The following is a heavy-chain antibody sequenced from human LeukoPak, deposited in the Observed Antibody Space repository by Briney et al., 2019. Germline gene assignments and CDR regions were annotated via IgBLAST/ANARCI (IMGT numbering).Heavy chain of an antibody. CDR3: ARSPTSWYFDY. V-gene: IGHV3-48*03. CDR2: ISSSGSTI. D-gene: IGHD2-2*01. J-gene: IGHJ4*02. Sequence: GGSLRLSCAASGFTFSSYEMNWVRQAPGKGLEWVSYISSSGSTIYYADSLKGRFTISRDNAKNSLYLQMNSLRPEDTSVYYCARSPTSWYFDYWGQGTLVTVSS. CDR1: GFTFSSYE.